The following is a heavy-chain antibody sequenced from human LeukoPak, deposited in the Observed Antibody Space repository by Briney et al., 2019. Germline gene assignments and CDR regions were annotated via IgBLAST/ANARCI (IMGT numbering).Heavy chain of an antibody. Sequence: GGSLRLSCAASGFTFSSYAMHWVRQAPGKGLEWVAVISYDGSNKYYADSVKGRFTISRDNSKNTLYLQMNSLRAEDTAVYYCARLPLGYCSSTSCDEGDHDYWGHGTLVTVSS. V-gene: IGHV3-30*04. CDR1: GFTFSSYA. CDR3: ARLPLGYCSSTSCDEGDHDY. J-gene: IGHJ4*01. CDR2: ISYDGSNK. D-gene: IGHD2-2*01.